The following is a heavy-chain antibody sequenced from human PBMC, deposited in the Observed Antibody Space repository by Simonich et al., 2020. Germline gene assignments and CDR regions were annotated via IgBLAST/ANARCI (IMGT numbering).Heavy chain of an antibody. CDR3: ARQLNDFDI. J-gene: IGHJ3*02. CDR2: IYPCDSDT. Sequence: EVQLVQSGAEVKKPGESLKISCKGSGYSFTGYWIGWVRPLPGKGLGWVGIIYPCDSDTRSRPSFQGQVTISADKSISTAYLQWSSLKASDTAMYYCARQLNDFDIWGQGTMVTVSS. V-gene: IGHV5-51*01. D-gene: IGHD1-1*01. CDR1: GYSFTGYW.